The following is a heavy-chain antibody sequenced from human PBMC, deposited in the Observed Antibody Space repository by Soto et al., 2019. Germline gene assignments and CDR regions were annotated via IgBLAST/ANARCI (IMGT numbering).Heavy chain of an antibody. Sequence: PSQTLSLTCAISGDSVSTNSAAWNWIRQSPSRGLEWLGRTYYRSKWYFQYAASVKSRITINPDTSKNQISLQLNSVTPEDTALYYCVRDGCSPTTCYGGRMNAFDIWGQGTVVTVSS. D-gene: IGHD2-2*01. CDR2: TYYRSKWYF. V-gene: IGHV6-1*01. J-gene: IGHJ3*02. CDR1: GDSVSTNSAA. CDR3: VRDGCSPTTCYGGRMNAFDI.